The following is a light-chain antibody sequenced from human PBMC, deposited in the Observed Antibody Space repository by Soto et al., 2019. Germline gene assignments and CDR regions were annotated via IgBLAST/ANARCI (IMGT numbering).Light chain of an antibody. CDR3: QHYNNWPPIT. CDR2: AAS. V-gene: IGKV3-15*01. Sequence: EIVLTQSPATLSLSPGERATLSCRASQSVSSYLAWYQQKPGQAPRLLIYAASTRASGIPVRFSGSGSGTEFTLTIGSLQSEDFAVYYCQHYNNWPPITFGQGTRLEI. CDR1: QSVSSY. J-gene: IGKJ5*01.